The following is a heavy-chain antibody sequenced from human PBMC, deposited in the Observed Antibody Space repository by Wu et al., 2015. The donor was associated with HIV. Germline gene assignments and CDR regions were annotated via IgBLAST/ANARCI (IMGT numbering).Heavy chain of an antibody. D-gene: IGHD3-22*01. Sequence: QVQLVQSGAEVKKPGASVKVSCKASGYTFTDYYMHWVRQAPGQGLEWMGGIIPIFGTANYAQKFQGRVTITADESTSTAYMELSSLRSEDTAVYYCARALSTHYYDSSGYLDYWGQGTLVTVSS. J-gene: IGHJ4*02. V-gene: IGHV1-69*01. CDR3: ARALSTHYYDSSGYLDY. CDR1: GYTFTDYY. CDR2: IIPIFGTA.